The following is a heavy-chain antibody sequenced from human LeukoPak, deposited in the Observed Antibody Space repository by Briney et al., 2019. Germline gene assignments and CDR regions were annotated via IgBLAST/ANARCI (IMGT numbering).Heavy chain of an antibody. D-gene: IGHD6-6*01. CDR2: IRYDGSNK. V-gene: IGHV3-30*02. CDR1: GFTFSSYG. Sequence: GGSLRLSCAASGFTFSSYGMHWVRQAPGKGLEWVAFIRYDGSNKYYADSVKGRFTIFRDNSKNTLYLQMNSLRAEDTAVYYCARVASLSDAFDIWGQGTMVTVSS. J-gene: IGHJ3*02. CDR3: ARVASLSDAFDI.